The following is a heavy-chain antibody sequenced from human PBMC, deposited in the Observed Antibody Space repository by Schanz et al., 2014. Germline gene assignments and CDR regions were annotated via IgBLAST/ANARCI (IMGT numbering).Heavy chain of an antibody. Sequence: EADLVESGGGLIQRGESLRLSCSASGFSFSSYSMNWVRQAPGKGLEWLSYIDGKSTTVYYADSVKGRFTISRDNARNSLYLHMNTLGAEDTAVYYCARDLEGYDGGGGGFDPWGQGTLVTVSS. D-gene: IGHD2-21*01. V-gene: IGHV3-48*01. CDR1: GFSFSSYS. CDR3: ARDLEGYDGGGGGFDP. J-gene: IGHJ5*02. CDR2: IDGKSTTV.